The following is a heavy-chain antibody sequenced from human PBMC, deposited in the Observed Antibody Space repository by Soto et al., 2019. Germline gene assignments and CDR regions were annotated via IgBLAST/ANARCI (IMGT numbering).Heavy chain of an antibody. CDR3: ARAMIVVVSDAFDI. D-gene: IGHD3-22*01. CDR1: GGSFSGYY. V-gene: IGHV4-34*01. J-gene: IGHJ3*02. Sequence: QVQLQQWGAGLLKPSETLSLTCAVYGGSFSGYYWSWIRQPPGKGLEWIGEINHSGSTNYNPSLKSRDTISVDTSKNQFSLKLSSVTAADTAVYYCARAMIVVVSDAFDIWGQGTMVTVSS. CDR2: INHSGST.